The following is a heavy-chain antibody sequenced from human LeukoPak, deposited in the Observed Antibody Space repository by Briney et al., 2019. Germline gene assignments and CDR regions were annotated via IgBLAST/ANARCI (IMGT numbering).Heavy chain of an antibody. CDR1: GFAFSSYS. D-gene: IGHD3-10*01. Sequence: PGGSLRLSCAASGFAFSSYSMNWVRQAPGKGLEWVSYISSSGSMIYHADSVKGRFTISRDNAKNSLYLQMNSLRAEDTAVFYCARGGFGELFRAFDIWGQGTMVTVSS. CDR2: ISSSGSMI. J-gene: IGHJ3*02. V-gene: IGHV3-48*01. CDR3: ARGGFGELFRAFDI.